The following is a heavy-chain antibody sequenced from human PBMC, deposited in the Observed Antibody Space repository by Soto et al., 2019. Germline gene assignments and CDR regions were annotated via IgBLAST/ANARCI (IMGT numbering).Heavy chain of an antibody. J-gene: IGHJ4*02. CDR3: ASDRDIPD. CDR1: GVTFRSYS. D-gene: IGHD3-9*01. V-gene: IGHV3-21*01. CDR2: ISSSSSYI. Sequence: PGWCLGLCCAASGVTFRSYSMDWVRQAPGKGLEWVSSISSSSSYIYYADSVKGRFTISRDNAKNSLYLQMNSLRAEDTAVYYCASDRDIPDWGQGTLVTVSS.